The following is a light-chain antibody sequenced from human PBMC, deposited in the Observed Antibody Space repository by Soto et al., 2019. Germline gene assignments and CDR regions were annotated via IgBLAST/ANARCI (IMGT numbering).Light chain of an antibody. CDR3: QQYDSYPWT. CDR2: KAS. V-gene: IGKV1-5*03. Sequence: DIQMTQSPSTLSASVGDRVTITCRASQSISSWLAWYQQKPGKAPKLLIYKASSLESGVPSRFSGRVSGTEFTLTISSLQPDDFATYYCQQYDSYPWTFGQGTKVEIK. CDR1: QSISSW. J-gene: IGKJ1*01.